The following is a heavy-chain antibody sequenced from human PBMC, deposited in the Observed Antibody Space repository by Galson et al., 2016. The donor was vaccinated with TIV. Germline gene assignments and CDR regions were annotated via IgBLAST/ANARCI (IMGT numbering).Heavy chain of an antibody. CDR3: ATGIVPPAIDY. CDR2: ISGSGITT. D-gene: IGHD2-2*02. Sequence: SLRLSCAASGFTFSDYSMSWIRQAPGKGLEWISYISGSGITTYYADSVKGRFTISRDNAKNSLFLHMNSLRAEDTAVYYCATGIVPPAIDYWGQGNLLTVSS. CDR1: GFTFSDYS. V-gene: IGHV3-11*01. J-gene: IGHJ4*02.